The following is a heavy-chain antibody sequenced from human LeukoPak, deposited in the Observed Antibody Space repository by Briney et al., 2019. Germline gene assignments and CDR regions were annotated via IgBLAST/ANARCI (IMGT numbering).Heavy chain of an antibody. CDR1: GGSISSYD. D-gene: IGHD6-13*01. Sequence: PSETLSLTCTVSGGSISSYDWSWIRQPAGKGLEWIGRIYTSGSTNYNPSLKSRVTMSVDTPKNQFSLKLSSVTAADTAVYYCAREGVAAAGTPDYWGQGTLVTVFS. CDR2: IYTSGST. J-gene: IGHJ4*02. CDR3: AREGVAAAGTPDY. V-gene: IGHV4-4*07.